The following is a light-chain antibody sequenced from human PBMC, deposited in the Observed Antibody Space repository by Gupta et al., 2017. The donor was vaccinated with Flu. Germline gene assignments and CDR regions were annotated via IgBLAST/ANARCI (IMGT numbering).Light chain of an antibody. J-gene: IGLJ1*01. Sequence: QSALTQPPSASGSPGQSITISCTGTSSDIGAYKYVSWHQQHAGKAPKLIIYEVTKRPSGVPDRFSGSKSGNTASLTVSGLQAEDDGDYYCSSHTVSDTFVFGTGTAVTVL. CDR1: SSDIGAYKY. V-gene: IGLV2-8*01. CDR2: EVT. CDR3: SSHTVSDTFV.